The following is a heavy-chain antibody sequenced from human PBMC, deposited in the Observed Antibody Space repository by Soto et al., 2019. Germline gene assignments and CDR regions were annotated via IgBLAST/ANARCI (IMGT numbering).Heavy chain of an antibody. CDR3: ARGRSKWRSYYYYGMDV. CDR1: GGSFSGYY. Sequence: SETLSLTCAVYGGSFSGYYWSWIRQPPGKGLGWIGEINHSGSTNYNPSLKSRVTISVDTSKNQFSLKLSSVTAADTAVYYCARGRSKWRSYYYYGMDVWGQGTTVTVSS. V-gene: IGHV4-34*01. CDR2: INHSGST. J-gene: IGHJ6*02. D-gene: IGHD5-12*01.